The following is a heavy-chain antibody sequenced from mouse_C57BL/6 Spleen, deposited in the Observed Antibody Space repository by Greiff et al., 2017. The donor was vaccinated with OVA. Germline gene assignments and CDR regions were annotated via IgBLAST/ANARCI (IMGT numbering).Heavy chain of an antibody. D-gene: IGHD1-1*01. CDR1: GFTFSDFY. Sequence: EVKVVESGGGLVQSGRSLRLSCATSGFTFSDFYMEWVRQAPGKGLEWIAASRNKANDYTTEYSASVKGRFIVSRDTSQSILYLQMNALRAEDTAIYYCARDGGYYGSYWYFDVWGTGTTVTVSS. CDR3: ARDGGYYGSYWYFDV. J-gene: IGHJ1*03. CDR2: SRNKANDYTT. V-gene: IGHV7-1*01.